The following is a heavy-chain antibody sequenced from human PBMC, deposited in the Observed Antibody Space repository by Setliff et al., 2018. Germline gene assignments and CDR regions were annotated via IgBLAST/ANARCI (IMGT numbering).Heavy chain of an antibody. CDR3: ATPNKYHYGSGSSSSYYFDY. D-gene: IGHD3-10*01. CDR1: GFTFTDAW. CDR2: VLSKGDGGTT. Sequence: GGSLRLSCVASGFTFTDAWMTWVRQAPGKGLEWIGRVLSKGDGGTTAYGAPVKGRLSISRDDSKNTLYLQINSLKAEDTAVYYCATPNKYHYGSGSSSSYYFDYWGQGTQVTVSS. V-gene: IGHV3-15*01. J-gene: IGHJ4*02.